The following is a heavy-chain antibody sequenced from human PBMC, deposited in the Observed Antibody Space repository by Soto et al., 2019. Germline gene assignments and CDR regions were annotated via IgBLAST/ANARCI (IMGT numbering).Heavy chain of an antibody. CDR1: GYTFTSYG. Sequence: ASVKVSCKASGYTFTSYGISWVRQAPGQGLEWMGWISAYNGNTNYAQKLQGRVTMTTDTSTSTAYMELRSLRAEDTAVYYCARDRYYYGSGSYYNMGNFDYWGQGTLVTVSS. D-gene: IGHD3-10*01. V-gene: IGHV1-18*01. CDR2: ISAYNGNT. J-gene: IGHJ4*02. CDR3: ARDRYYYGSGSYYNMGNFDY.